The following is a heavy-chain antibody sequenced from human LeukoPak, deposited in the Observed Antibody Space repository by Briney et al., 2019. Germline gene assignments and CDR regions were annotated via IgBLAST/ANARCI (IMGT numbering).Heavy chain of an antibody. V-gene: IGHV5-51*01. CDR1: GYSFTSYW. CDR2: IYPGDSDT. CDR3: ARHVIPRYCSGGSCYYGMDV. J-gene: IGHJ6*02. D-gene: IGHD2-15*01. Sequence: GESLKISCKGSGYSFTSYWIGWVRQMPGKGLEWMGIIYPGDSDTRYSPSFQGQVTISADKSISTAYLQWSSLKASDTAVYYCARHVIPRYCSGGSCYYGMDVWGQGTTVTVSS.